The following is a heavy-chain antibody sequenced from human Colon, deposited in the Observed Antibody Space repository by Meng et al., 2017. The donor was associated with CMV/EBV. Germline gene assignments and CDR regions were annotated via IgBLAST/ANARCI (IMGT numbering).Heavy chain of an antibody. CDR3: ARDNSVTDSWWLDP. V-gene: IGHV1-46*01. D-gene: IGHD5/OR15-5a*01. Sequence: KASGFTFTRHYLHWVRQAPGQGLEWVGLINPSGDRTIIIEKFQGRLTMTRDTTTSTAYMELTSLTSEDTAVYYCARDNSVTDSWWLDPWGQGTLVTVSS. J-gene: IGHJ5*02. CDR2: INPSGDRT. CDR1: GFTFTRHY.